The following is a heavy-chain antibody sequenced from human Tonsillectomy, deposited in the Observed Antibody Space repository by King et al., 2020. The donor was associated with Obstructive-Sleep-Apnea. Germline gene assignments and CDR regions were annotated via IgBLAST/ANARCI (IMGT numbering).Heavy chain of an antibody. CDR1: GYTFTNYG. CDR2: ISAHHDNT. J-gene: IGHJ6*02. CDR3: ARDNDEQLNYYYYGMDV. Sequence: QLVQSGAEVKKPGASVKVSCKASGYTFTNYGISWGRQAPGQGLELMGWISAHHDNTNSAQNLQGRVTMTTDTSTSTAYMELRSLGSDDTAVYYCARDNDEQLNYYYYGMDVWGQGTTVTVSS. D-gene: IGHD6-13*01. V-gene: IGHV1-18*04.